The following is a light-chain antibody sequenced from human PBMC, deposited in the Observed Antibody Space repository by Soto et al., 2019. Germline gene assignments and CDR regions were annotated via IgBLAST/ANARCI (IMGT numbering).Light chain of an antibody. V-gene: IGKV1-9*01. CDR3: QQVKSYPRT. CDR2: QES. J-gene: IGKJ4*01. Sequence: DIQLTQSPFFLSASVGDRVTITCRASQAITNNLAWYQQKPGKPPKLLIYQESTLQSGVPSRFSGSKSGTQFTLTIDSRQPEDFATYYCQQVKSYPRTFGGGTKVEIK. CDR1: QAITNN.